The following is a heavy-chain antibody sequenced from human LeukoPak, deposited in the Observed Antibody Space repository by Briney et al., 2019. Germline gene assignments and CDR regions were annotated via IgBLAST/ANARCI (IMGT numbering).Heavy chain of an antibody. J-gene: IGHJ4*02. CDR3: ARGESSSWYLFFDY. CDR1: GFTFSSYD. D-gene: IGHD6-13*01. V-gene: IGHV3-48*03. Sequence: GGSLRLSCAASGFTFSSYDVNWVRQAPGKGLEWVSYISSSDSTIYYADSVKGRFTISRDNAKNSLYLQMNSLRAEDTAVYYCARGESSSWYLFFDYWGQGTLVTVSS. CDR2: ISSSDSTI.